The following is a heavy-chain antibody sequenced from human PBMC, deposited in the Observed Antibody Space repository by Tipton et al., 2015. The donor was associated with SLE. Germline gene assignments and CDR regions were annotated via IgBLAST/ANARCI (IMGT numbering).Heavy chain of an antibody. CDR3: ARGRSYCFDS. CDR1: GSMLTNDA. Sequence: RSLRLSCVVSGSMLTNDAVDWVRQAPGKGLEWVAFIQSDGSSKYYADSVKGRFTISRDTSKNTVSLQMNSLTSEDTAVYYCARGRSYCFDSWGQGTLVTVSS. V-gene: IGHV3-30*14. CDR2: IQSDGSSK. J-gene: IGHJ4*02.